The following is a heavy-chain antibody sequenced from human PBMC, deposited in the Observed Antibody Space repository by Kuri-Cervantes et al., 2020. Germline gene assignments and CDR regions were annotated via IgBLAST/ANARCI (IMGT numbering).Heavy chain of an antibody. J-gene: IGHJ4*02. CDR3: ARATVTTDFDY. D-gene: IGHD4-17*01. CDR1: GFTFSDYY. Sequence: GGSLRLSCAASGFTFSDYYVSWIRQAPGKGLEWVSYISSSGSTIYYADSVKGRFTISRDNAKNSLYLQMNSLRAEDTAVYYCARATVTTDFDYWGQGTLVTVSS. V-gene: IGHV3-11*01. CDR2: ISSSGSTI.